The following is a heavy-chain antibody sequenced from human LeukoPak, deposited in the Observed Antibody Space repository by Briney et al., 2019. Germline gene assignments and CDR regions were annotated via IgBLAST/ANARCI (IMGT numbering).Heavy chain of an antibody. CDR3: ARGRRYCSGGSCFYYFDY. J-gene: IGHJ4*02. V-gene: IGHV1-8*03. Sequence: ASVKVSCKASGYTFTSYDINWVRQATGQGLEWMGWMNPNSGNTGYAQKFQGRVTITRNTSIRTAYMELSSLRSEDTAVYYCARGRRYCSGGSCFYYFDYWGQGTLVTVSS. CDR1: GYTFTSYD. CDR2: MNPNSGNT. D-gene: IGHD2-15*01.